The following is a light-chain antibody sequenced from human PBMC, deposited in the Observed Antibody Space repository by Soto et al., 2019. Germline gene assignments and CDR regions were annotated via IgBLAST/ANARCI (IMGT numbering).Light chain of an antibody. CDR1: QGIRND. J-gene: IGKJ1*01. CDR2: QAS. Sequence: IQMTQSPSSLSASVGDRVTITCRASQGIRNDLGWYQQKPGKAPKLLVYQASTLESGVPLRFSGSGSGTEFTLTINSLQSDDFATYYCQQYDSYSWTFGQGTKVAIK. V-gene: IGKV1-5*03. CDR3: QQYDSYSWT.